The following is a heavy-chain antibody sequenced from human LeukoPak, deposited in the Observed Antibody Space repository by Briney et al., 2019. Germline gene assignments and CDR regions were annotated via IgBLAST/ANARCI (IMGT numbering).Heavy chain of an antibody. Sequence: SETLSLTCTVSGGSISSYYWTWIRQPPGKGLEWIGYIYYGGSTNYNPSLRSRVTISLDTSKNQFSLKLSSVSAADTAVYYCATEGRTSKCNARSCLNWFDPWGRGTLVTFSS. D-gene: IGHD2/OR15-2a*01. CDR2: IYYGGST. CDR3: ATEGRTSKCNARSCLNWFDP. V-gene: IGHV4-59*12. CDR1: GGSISSYY. J-gene: IGHJ5*02.